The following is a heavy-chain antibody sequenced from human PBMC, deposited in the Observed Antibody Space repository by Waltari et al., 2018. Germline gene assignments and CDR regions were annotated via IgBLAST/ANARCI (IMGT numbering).Heavy chain of an antibody. V-gene: IGHV3-48*01. Sequence: EVRLVQSGGDLVQPGGSLRLSCAVSGFSLNRYSMIWVRQTPERGLEGVSYISWSDDKTEYADSVRGRFTISRDIARNSVSLQMKNLKVEDTAMYYCARELGGSAAGTDHWGQGSMVFVSS. CDR3: ARELGGSAAGTDH. D-gene: IGHD2-2*01. J-gene: IGHJ1*01. CDR1: GFSLNRYS. CDR2: ISWSDDKT.